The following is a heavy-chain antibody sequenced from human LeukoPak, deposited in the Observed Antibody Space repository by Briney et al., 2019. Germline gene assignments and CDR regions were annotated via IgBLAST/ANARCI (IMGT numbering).Heavy chain of an antibody. Sequence: GGSLRLSCAASGFTFSSYSMNWARQAPGKGLEWVSAISGSGGSTYYADSVKGRFTISRDNSKNTLYLQMNSLRAEDTAVYYCAKDRWAERWSYYPLWGQGTLVTVSS. CDR3: AKDRWAERWSYYPL. V-gene: IGHV3-23*01. CDR1: GFTFSSYS. CDR2: ISGSGGST. D-gene: IGHD1-26*01. J-gene: IGHJ4*02.